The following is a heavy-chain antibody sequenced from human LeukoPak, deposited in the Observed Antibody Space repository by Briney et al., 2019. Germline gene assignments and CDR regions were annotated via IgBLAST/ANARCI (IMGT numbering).Heavy chain of an antibody. CDR2: ISYDGSNK. V-gene: IGHV3-30*03. D-gene: IGHD4-23*01. CDR1: GFTFSSYG. CDR3: ATGKVDY. Sequence: GGSLRLSCAASGFTFSSYGMHWVRQAPGKGLEWVAVISYDGSNKYYADPVKGRFTISRDNSKNTLYLQMNSLRAEDTAVYYCATGKVDYWGQGTLVTVSS. J-gene: IGHJ4*02.